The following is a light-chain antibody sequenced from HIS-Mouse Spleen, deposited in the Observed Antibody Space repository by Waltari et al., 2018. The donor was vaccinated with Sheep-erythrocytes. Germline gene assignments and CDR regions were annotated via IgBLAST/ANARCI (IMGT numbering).Light chain of an antibody. J-gene: IGKJ4*01. Sequence: DIVMTQSPLSLPVTPGEPASISCRSSQSLLHSNGYNYLDWYLQKPGQSPQLLIYLGSNRAXGVPDRFSGSGXGTDFTLKISRVEAEDVGVYYCMQALQTXXTXXGGTKVEIK. CDR2: LGS. CDR1: QSLLHSNGYNY. CDR3: MQALQTXXT. V-gene: IGKV2-28*01.